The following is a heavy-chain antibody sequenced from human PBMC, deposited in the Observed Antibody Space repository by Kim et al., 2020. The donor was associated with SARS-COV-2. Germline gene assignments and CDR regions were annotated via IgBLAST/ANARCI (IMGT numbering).Heavy chain of an antibody. J-gene: IGHJ4*02. CDR3: ARNHWYYFDY. CDR1: GFTFSGHY. D-gene: IGHD2-8*02. Sequence: GGSLRLSCADSGFTFSGHYMTWVRQAPEKGLEWVANIKQDGSEKLYVDSVKGRFTISRDNAKKSLYLQMNSLRAEDTAMYYCARNHWYYFDYWGQGTLVT. CDR2: IKQDGSEK. V-gene: IGHV3-7*05.